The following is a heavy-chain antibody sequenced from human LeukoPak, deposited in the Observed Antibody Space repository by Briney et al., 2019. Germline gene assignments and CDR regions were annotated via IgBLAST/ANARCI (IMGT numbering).Heavy chain of an antibody. J-gene: IGHJ5*02. V-gene: IGHV6-1*01. CDR3: ARVNVKNWFDP. Sequence: SQTPSLTCDISGDSISSNTAAWNWIRQSPSRGLEWLGRTYYRSKWYFEYAPSVEGRITVSPDTANNQFSLRLSSVTPEDTAMYYCARVNVKNWFDPWGQGTLVTVSS. CDR2: TYYRSKWYF. D-gene: IGHD2-8*01. CDR1: GDSISSNTAA.